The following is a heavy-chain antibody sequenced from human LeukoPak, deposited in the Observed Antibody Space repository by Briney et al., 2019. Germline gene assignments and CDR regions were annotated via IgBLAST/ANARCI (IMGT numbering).Heavy chain of an antibody. D-gene: IGHD3-16*02. Sequence: GGSLRLSCAASGFTFSSFAMHWVRQAPGKGLEWVAVISRDGNNKYYADSVMGRFTISRDNSKNTLYLQMNSLRPDDTAVYYCARDVSPIADYCFDYWAREPWSPSPQ. CDR3: ARDVSPIADYCFDY. V-gene: IGHV3-30-3*01. CDR1: GFTFSSFA. CDR2: ISRDGNNK. J-gene: IGHJ4*02.